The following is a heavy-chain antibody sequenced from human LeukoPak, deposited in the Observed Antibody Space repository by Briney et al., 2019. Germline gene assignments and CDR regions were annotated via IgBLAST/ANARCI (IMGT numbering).Heavy chain of an antibody. D-gene: IGHD2-21*02. CDR3: AKDEYCGGDCYSDAFDI. CDR1: GFTFSSYA. J-gene: IGHJ3*02. Sequence: PGGSLRLSCAASGFTFSSYAMSWVRQAPGKGLEWVSAISGTGGSTYYADSVKGRFTISRDNSKNTLYLQMNSLRAEDTAVYYCAKDEYCGGDCYSDAFDIWGQGTMVTVSS. V-gene: IGHV3-23*01. CDR2: ISGTGGST.